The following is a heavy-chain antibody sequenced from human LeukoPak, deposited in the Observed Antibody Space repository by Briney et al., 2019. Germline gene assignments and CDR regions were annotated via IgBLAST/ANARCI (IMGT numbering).Heavy chain of an antibody. CDR3: ARDIPFYDSSGYYFVNAFHV. J-gene: IGHJ3*01. Sequence: ASVKVSCKASGYTFTSYDINWVRQATGQGLEWMGWMNPNSGNTGYAQKFQGRVTMTTDTSTSTAYMELRSLRSDDTAVYYCARDIPFYDSSGYYFVNAFHVWGQGTMVTISS. CDR2: MNPNSGNT. V-gene: IGHV1-8*01. CDR1: GYTFTSYD. D-gene: IGHD3-22*01.